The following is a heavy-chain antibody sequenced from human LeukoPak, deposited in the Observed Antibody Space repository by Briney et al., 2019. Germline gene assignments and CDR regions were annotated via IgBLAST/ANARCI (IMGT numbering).Heavy chain of an antibody. CDR1: GFTLSSYS. Sequence: GDSLRLPCAASGFTLSSYSMHWVRQAPGKGLEYVSAISGDGGSTDYADSVKGRFTISGDNSKNTLYLQMGSLRAEDMAVYYCARDTGIRGMDVWGQGTTVTVSS. D-gene: IGHD5-18*01. CDR2: ISGDGGST. J-gene: IGHJ6*02. V-gene: IGHV3-64*02. CDR3: ARDTGIRGMDV.